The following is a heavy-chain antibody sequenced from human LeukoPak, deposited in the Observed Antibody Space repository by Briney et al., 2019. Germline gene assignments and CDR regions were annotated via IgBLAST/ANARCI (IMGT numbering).Heavy chain of an antibody. D-gene: IGHD2/OR15-2a*01. Sequence: SETQSLTCTVSGGSISSYFWSWIRQPPGKGLEWIGYIYDSGSTNYNPSLKSRVTISVDTSKNRFSLKLSSVTAADTAVYYCATQILLCHYYWGQGTLVTVSS. J-gene: IGHJ4*02. CDR1: GGSISSYF. CDR2: IYDSGST. V-gene: IGHV4-59*08. CDR3: ATQILLCHYY.